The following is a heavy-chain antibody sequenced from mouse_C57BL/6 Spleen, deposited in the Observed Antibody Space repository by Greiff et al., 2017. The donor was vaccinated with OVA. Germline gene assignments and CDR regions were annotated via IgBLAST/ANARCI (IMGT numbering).Heavy chain of an antibody. CDR3: ARDPYGNYFAY. D-gene: IGHD2-1*01. J-gene: IGHJ3*01. CDR2: LSYYGSD. Sequence: ESGPGLVKPSQSLSLTCSFTGYSLTSCYYWNWFRQFPGNKRVWMGYLSYYGSDNYNPSLKNRISITRDTSKTQFFLKLNSVTTEDTATYYCARDPYGNYFAYWGQGTLVTVSA. CDR1: GYSLTSCYY. V-gene: IGHV3-6*01.